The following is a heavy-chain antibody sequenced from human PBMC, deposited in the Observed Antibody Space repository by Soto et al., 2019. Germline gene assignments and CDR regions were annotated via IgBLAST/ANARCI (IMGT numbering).Heavy chain of an antibody. CDR1: GFTFSSYS. D-gene: IGHD6-19*01. Sequence: GGSLRLSCAASGFTFSSYSMNWVRQAPGKGLEWVSSISSSSSYIYYADSVKGRFTISRDNSKNSLYLQMNSLRAEDTAVYYCARDLGSSSGYGMDVWGQGTTVTVSS. CDR2: ISSSSSYI. V-gene: IGHV3-21*01. CDR3: ARDLGSSSGYGMDV. J-gene: IGHJ6*02.